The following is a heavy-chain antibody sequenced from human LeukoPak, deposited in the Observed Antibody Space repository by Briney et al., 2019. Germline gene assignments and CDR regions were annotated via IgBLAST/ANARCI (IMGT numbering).Heavy chain of an antibody. V-gene: IGHV4-39*01. J-gene: IGHJ5*02. CDR3: ARSLGANTWVGNWFDP. D-gene: IGHD3-10*01. CDR1: GGSISSPNLD. Sequence: SETLSLTCSVSGGSISSPNLDWAWIRQPPGPGLEWIGSIYYSGTTYYNLSLKSRVSLSVDTSQNQFSLKLSSVTAADTAIYFCARSLGANTWVGNWFDPWGQGTLVTVSP. CDR2: IYYSGTT.